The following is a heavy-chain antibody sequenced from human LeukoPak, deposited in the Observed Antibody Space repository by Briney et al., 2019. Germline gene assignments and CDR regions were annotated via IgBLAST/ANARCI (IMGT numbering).Heavy chain of an antibody. J-gene: IGHJ4*02. CDR3: ARTGYCSSASCSVVKQWLVRVYFDY. Sequence: SETLSLTCAAYGGPFSGYYWSWIRQPPGKGLEWIGEINHSGSTNYNPSLKSRVTISVDTSKNQFSLKLSSVTAADTAVYYCARTGYCSSASCSVVKQWLVRVYFDYWGQGTLVTVSS. CDR1: GGPFSGYY. V-gene: IGHV4-34*01. D-gene: IGHD2-2*01. CDR2: INHSGST.